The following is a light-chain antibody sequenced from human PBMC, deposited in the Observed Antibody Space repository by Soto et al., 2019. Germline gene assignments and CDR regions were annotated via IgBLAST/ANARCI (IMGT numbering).Light chain of an antibody. CDR1: SSDVGGYNY. V-gene: IGLV2-14*01. Sequence: QSVLTQPASVSGSPGQSITISCTGTSSDVGGYNYVSWYQQQSGKAPKLMIHEVSNRPSGVSNRFSGSKSGNTASLTISGLQAEDEADYYCSSYTSSRSDFLGSGTKVTVL. J-gene: IGLJ1*01. CDR3: SSYTSSRSDF. CDR2: EVS.